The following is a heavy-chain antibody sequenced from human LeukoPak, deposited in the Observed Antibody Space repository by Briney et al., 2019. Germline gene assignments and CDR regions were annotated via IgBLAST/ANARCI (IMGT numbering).Heavy chain of an antibody. V-gene: IGHV1-69*10. CDR1: GGTFISYV. CDR2: AIPFLGTA. D-gene: IGHD1-26*01. CDR3: AILGTVPY. J-gene: IGHJ4*02. Sequence: SVRVSCTASGGTFISYVISWVRQAPGQGLEWMGGAIPFLGTANYAQRVQDRITITAEKSTTTTYMELRSLRSDDTAIYYCAILGTVPYWGQGTQITVSS.